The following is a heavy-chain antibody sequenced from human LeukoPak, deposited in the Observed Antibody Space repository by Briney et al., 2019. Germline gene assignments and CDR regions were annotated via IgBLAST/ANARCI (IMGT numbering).Heavy chain of an antibody. CDR2: ISYDGSNQ. CDR3: AREPRLTGWGYYFDY. V-gene: IGHV3-30*16. D-gene: IGHD3-9*01. J-gene: IGHJ4*02. Sequence: GSPKILFAASGFTLSSNSLDRVRQAPSQGLEWGARISYDGSNQKYADSVTGRFTISRDTSKNTLYLQMDSLGSEDTAVYFCAREPRLTGWGYYFDYWGQGALVTVSS. CDR1: GFTLSSNS.